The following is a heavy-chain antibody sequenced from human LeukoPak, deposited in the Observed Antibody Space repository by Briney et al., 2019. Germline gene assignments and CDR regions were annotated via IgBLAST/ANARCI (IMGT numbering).Heavy chain of an antibody. Sequence: GGSLRLSCAASGFTFSSYWMHWVRQAPGKGLVWVSHISRDGSSTNYADSVKGRFTISRDNAKNTLYLQMNSLRAEDTAVYYCAKVLSGSYSYYFDYWGQGTLVTVSS. CDR2: ISRDGSST. V-gene: IGHV3-74*01. CDR3: AKVLSGSYSYYFDY. CDR1: GFTFSSYW. D-gene: IGHD1-26*01. J-gene: IGHJ4*02.